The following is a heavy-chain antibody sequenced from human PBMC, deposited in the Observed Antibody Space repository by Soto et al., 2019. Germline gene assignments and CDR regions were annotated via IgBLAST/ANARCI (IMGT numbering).Heavy chain of an antibody. V-gene: IGHV1-2*04. CDR2: INPNSGGT. Sequence: ASVKVSCKASGYTFTGYYMHWVRQAPGQGLEWMGWINPNSGGTNYAQKFQGWVTMTRDTSISTAYMELSRPRSDDTAVYYCARDVRVDQQMYNWNDAEENWFDPWGQVTLVTVSS. J-gene: IGHJ5*02. CDR1: GYTFTGYY. CDR3: ARDVRVDQQMYNWNDAEENWFDP. D-gene: IGHD1-1*01.